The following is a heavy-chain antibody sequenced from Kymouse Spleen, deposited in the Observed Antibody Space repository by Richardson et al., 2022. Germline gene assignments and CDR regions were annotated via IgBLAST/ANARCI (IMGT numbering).Heavy chain of an antibody. J-gene: IGHJ4*02. Sequence: QLQLQESGPGLVKPSETLSLTCTVSGGSISSSSYYWGWIRQPPGKGLEWIGSIYYSGSTYYNPSLKSRVTISVDTSKNQFSLKLSSVTAADTAVYYCARRLELTLNFDYWGQGTLVTVSS. CDR1: GGSISSSSYY. CDR3: ARRLELTLNFDY. D-gene: IGHD1-7*01. CDR2: IYYSGST. V-gene: IGHV4-39*01.